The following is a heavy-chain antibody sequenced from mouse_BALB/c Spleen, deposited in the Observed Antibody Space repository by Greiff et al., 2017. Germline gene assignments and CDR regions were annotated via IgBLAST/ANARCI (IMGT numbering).Heavy chain of an antibody. CDR2: IDPANGNT. D-gene: IGHD1-1*01. J-gene: IGHJ4*01. Sequence: VQLQQSGAELVKPGASVKLSCTASGFNIKDTYMHWVKQRPEQGLEWIGRIDPANGNTKYDPKFQGKATITADTSSNTAYLQLSSLTSEDTAVYYCARLLTYYAMDYWGQGTSVTVSS. CDR3: ARLLTYYAMDY. V-gene: IGHV14-3*02. CDR1: GFNIKDTY.